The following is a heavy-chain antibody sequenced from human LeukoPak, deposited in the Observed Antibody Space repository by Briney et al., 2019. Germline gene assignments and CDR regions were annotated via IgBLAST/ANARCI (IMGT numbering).Heavy chain of an antibody. CDR3: ARDLAPLITMVRGPVLY. J-gene: IGHJ4*02. CDR1: GFTFSSYA. CDR2: ISYDGSNK. V-gene: IGHV3-30-3*01. D-gene: IGHD3-10*01. Sequence: SGGSLRLSCAASGFTFSSYAMHWVRQAPGKGLEWVAVISYDGSNKYYADSVKGRFTICRDNSKNTLYLQMNSLRAEDTAVYYCARDLAPLITMVRGPVLYWGQGTLVTVSS.